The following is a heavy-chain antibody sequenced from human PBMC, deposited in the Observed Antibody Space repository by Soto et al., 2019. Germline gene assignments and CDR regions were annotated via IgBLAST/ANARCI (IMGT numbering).Heavy chain of an antibody. CDR1: GYTFTSYG. Sequence: QVQLVQSGAEVKKPGASVKVSCKASGYTFTSYGISWVRQAPGQGLEWMGWISAYNGNTKYAQKPQGRVTMTTATSTSTAYMELRSLRSADTAVYYCASEPNYFDYWGQGTLVTVSS. J-gene: IGHJ4*02. CDR3: ASEPNYFDY. V-gene: IGHV1-18*01. CDR2: ISAYNGNT.